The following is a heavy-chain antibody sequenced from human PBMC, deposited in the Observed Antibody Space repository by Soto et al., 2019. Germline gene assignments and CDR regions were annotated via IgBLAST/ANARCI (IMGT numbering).Heavy chain of an antibody. CDR3: ARHVWLRYYYYGMDV. Sequence: PGESLKISCKGSGYSFTSYWIGWVRQMPGKGLEWMGIIYPGDSDTRYSPSFQGQVTISADKSISTAYLQWSSLKASDTAMYYCARHVWLRYYYYGMDVWGQGTTVTV. V-gene: IGHV5-51*01. CDR1: GYSFTSYW. D-gene: IGHD3-16*01. J-gene: IGHJ6*02. CDR2: IYPGDSDT.